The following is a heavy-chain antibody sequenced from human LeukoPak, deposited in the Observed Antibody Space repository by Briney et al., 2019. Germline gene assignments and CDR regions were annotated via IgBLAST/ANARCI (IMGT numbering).Heavy chain of an antibody. CDR2: IYYSGST. V-gene: IGHV4-39*01. CDR1: GGSISSSSYY. J-gene: IGHJ6*03. Sequence: SETLSLTCTVSGGSISSSSYYWGWIRQPPGKGLEWIGSIYYSGSTYYNPSLKSRVTISVDTSKNQFSLKLSSVTAADTAVYYCARSGTVTTYGYYHYMDVWGKGTTVTISS. CDR3: ARSGTVTTYGYYHYMDV. D-gene: IGHD4-17*01.